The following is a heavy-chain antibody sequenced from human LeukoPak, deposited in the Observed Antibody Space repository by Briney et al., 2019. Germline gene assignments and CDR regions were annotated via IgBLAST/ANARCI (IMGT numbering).Heavy chain of an antibody. V-gene: IGHV4-61*08. CDR2: IYYSGST. D-gene: IGHD2-15*01. CDR3: AREWGCVDY. CDR1: AGSYAGYY. J-gene: IGHJ4*02. Sequence: PSETLSLTCDVLGAGSYAGYYWTWIRQPPGKGLEWIGYIYYSGSTNYNPSLKSRVTISVDTSKNQFSLKLSSVTAADTAVYYCAREWGCVDYWGQGTLVTVSS.